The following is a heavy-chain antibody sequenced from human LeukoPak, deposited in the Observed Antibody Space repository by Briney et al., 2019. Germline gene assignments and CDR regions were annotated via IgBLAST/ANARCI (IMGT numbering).Heavy chain of an antibody. D-gene: IGHD6-6*01. CDR2: IYHSGST. V-gene: IGHV4-59*01. Sequence: SETLSLTCTVSGGSISTYYWNWIRQPPGKGLEWIGYIYHSGSTHYNPSLQSRVTISVDTSKNQFSLNLNSVTAADTAVYYCARGGAARLHFQNWGQGTLVTVSS. J-gene: IGHJ1*01. CDR3: ARGGAARLHFQN. CDR1: GGSISTYY.